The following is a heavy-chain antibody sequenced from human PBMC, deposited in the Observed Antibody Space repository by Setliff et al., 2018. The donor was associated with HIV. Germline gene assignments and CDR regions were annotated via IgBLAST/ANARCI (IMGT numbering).Heavy chain of an antibody. CDR1: GDSLRSTNSY. CDR2: IYYTGSA. D-gene: IGHD5-18*01. Sequence: ETLSLTCTVSGDSLRSTNSYWGWIRQPPGKALEWIGTIYYTGSAFYNPPLKSRVTMSVDTSKSQFSLGLTLVTAADTAIYYCARVQRGRGYSHGHWYFDLWGRGTLVTVSS. CDR3: ARVQRGRGYSHGHWYFDL. J-gene: IGHJ2*01. V-gene: IGHV4-39*07.